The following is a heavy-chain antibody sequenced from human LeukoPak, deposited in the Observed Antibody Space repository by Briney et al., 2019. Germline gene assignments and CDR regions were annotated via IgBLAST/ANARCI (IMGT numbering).Heavy chain of an antibody. V-gene: IGHV1-8*03. Sequence: ASVKVSCKASGYTFTSYGISWVRQAPGQGLEWMGWMNPNSGNTGYAQKFQGRVTITRNTSISTAYMELSSLRSEDTAVYYCARGSPMNPDYWGQGTLVTVSS. D-gene: IGHD1-14*01. CDR2: MNPNSGNT. CDR3: ARGSPMNPDY. J-gene: IGHJ4*02. CDR1: GYTFTSYG.